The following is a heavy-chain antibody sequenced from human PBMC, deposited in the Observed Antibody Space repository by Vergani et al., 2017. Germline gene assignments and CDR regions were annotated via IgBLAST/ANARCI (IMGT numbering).Heavy chain of an antibody. V-gene: IGHV3-48*01. CDR2: ISSSSSTI. Sequence: EVQLVESGGGLVQPGGSLRLSCAASGFTFSSYSMNWVRQAPGKGLEWVSYISSSSSTIYYADSVKGRVTISRDNAKNSLYLQMNSLRAEDTAVYYCASLTSRRYYDSSGFGDAFEIWGQGTMVTVSS. CDR3: ASLTSRRYYDSSGFGDAFEI. J-gene: IGHJ3*02. CDR1: GFTFSSYS. D-gene: IGHD3-22*01.